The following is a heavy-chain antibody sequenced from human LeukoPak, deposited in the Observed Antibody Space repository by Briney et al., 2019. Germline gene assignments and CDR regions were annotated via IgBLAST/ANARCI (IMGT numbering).Heavy chain of an antibody. Sequence: SETLSLTCTVSGGSINTDTYYWTWIRQPAGTGLEWIGLIYTSGGTNYNPSLKSRVTISVDTSKNQFSLKLSSVTAADTAVYYCARGLLWFGERWFDPWGQGTLVTVSS. J-gene: IGHJ5*02. D-gene: IGHD3-10*01. CDR1: GGSINTDTYY. CDR3: ARGLLWFGERWFDP. V-gene: IGHV4-61*02. CDR2: IYTSGGT.